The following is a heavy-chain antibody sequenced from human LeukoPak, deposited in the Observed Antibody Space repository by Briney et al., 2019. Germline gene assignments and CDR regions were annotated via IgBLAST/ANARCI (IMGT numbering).Heavy chain of an antibody. V-gene: IGHV4-59*08. CDR1: GASISHYR. J-gene: IGHJ3*02. Sequence: SSETLSLTCTVSGASISHYRWSWIRQPPGKGLEWIGYIYFGGSSNYNPSLKSRVSLSLDTSKNQFSLKLSSVTAADTAVYYCATGRPLLRYLKARNAFDIWGQGTMVTVSS. CDR2: IYFGGSS. CDR3: ATGRPLLRYLKARNAFDI. D-gene: IGHD3-9*01.